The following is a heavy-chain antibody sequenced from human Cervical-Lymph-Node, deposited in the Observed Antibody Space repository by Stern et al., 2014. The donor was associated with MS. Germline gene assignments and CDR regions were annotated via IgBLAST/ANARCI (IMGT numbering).Heavy chain of an antibody. CDR2: VSSSGDST. V-gene: IGHV3-23*04. J-gene: IGHJ4*02. CDR3: AKDHVGGWGREEYYFDY. D-gene: IGHD2-15*01. CDR1: GFSFSDYA. Sequence: VQLVESGGGLVQPGGSLRLSCAASGFSFSDYAMNWVRQAPGRGLEWVSTVSSSGDSTYYADSVKGRFTISRDNSKNTLFLQMNSLRAGDTAVYYCAKDHVGGWGREEYYFDYWGQGTLVTVSS.